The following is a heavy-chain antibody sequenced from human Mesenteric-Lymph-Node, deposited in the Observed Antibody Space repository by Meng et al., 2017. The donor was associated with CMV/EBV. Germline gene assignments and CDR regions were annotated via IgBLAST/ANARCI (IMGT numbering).Heavy chain of an antibody. CDR3: ANSPGRSGYYMGDYYGMDV. CDR1: GIIFRRYG. J-gene: IGHJ6*02. V-gene: IGHV3-30*02. Sequence: GESLKISCETSGIIFRRYGMHWVRQAPGKGLEWVAAIRYDGSDKYYVDSVKGRFTISRDNSKNTLYLQMNSLRDEDTAVYYCANSPGRSGYYMGDYYGMDVWGQGTTVTVSS. CDR2: IRYDGSDK. D-gene: IGHD3-3*01.